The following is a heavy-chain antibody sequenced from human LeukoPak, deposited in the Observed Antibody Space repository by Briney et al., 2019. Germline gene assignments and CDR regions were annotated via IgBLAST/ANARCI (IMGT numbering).Heavy chain of an antibody. D-gene: IGHD2-15*01. CDR2: ISGSGGST. CDR1: GFTFSSYA. J-gene: IGHJ3*02. Sequence: GGSLRLSCAASGFTFSSYAMSWVRQAPGKGLEWVSAISGSGGSTYYADSVKGRFTISRDNSKNTLYLQMNSLRAEDTAVYYCAKGQYCSGGSCYDDAFDIWGQGTMVTVPS. V-gene: IGHV3-23*01. CDR3: AKGQYCSGGSCYDDAFDI.